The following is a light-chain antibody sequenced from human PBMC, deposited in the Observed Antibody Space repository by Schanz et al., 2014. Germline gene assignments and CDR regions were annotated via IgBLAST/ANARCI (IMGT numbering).Light chain of an antibody. CDR3: QQNRA. Sequence: DIQMTQSPSSLSASVGDRVTITCRASERTSTNLNWYQQKPGRAPKLLIYTASTLQSGVPSRFSGSGSGTDFTLTISSLQPEDFATYYCQQNRAFGQGTKVEIK. CDR2: TAS. CDR1: ERTSTN. J-gene: IGKJ1*01. V-gene: IGKV1-39*01.